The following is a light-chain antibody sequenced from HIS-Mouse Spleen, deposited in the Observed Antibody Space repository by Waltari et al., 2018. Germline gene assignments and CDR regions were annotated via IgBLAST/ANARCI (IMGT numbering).Light chain of an antibody. CDR3: QQYNNWPLT. CDR1: QSVSSN. V-gene: IGKV3-15*01. J-gene: IGKJ4*01. Sequence: EIVMTQSPATLSVSPGERATLSCRASQSVSSNLAWYKQKPGQAPRRLIYGAAPRATGIPARFSGSGSGTEFTLTISSLQSEDFAVYYCQQYNNWPLTFGGGTKVEIK. CDR2: GAA.